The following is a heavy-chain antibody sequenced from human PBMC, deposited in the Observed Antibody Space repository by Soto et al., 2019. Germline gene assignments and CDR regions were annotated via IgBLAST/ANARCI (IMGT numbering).Heavy chain of an antibody. CDR1: GFTFSSYA. CDR2: ISGSGGST. D-gene: IGHD1-7*01. V-gene: IGHV3-23*01. Sequence: LRLSCAASGFTFSSYAMSWVRQAPGKGLEWVSAISGSGGSTHYADSVKGRFTISRDNSKNTLYLQMNSLRAEDTAVYYCAKGKLELPWFFDYWGQGTLVTVSS. J-gene: IGHJ4*02. CDR3: AKGKLELPWFFDY.